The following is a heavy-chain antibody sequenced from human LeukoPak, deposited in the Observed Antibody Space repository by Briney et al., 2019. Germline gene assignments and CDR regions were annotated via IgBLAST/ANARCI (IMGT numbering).Heavy chain of an antibody. V-gene: IGHV3-53*05. CDR2: IYSGGST. J-gene: IGHJ4*02. CDR3: ARDPGYRTPEYYFDY. Sequence: GGSLRLSCAASGFTVSSNYMSWVRQAPGKGLEWVSVIYSGGSTYYADSVKGRFTISRDNSKNTLFLQMNSLRAEDTAVYYCARDPGYRTPEYYFDYWGQGTLVTVSS. D-gene: IGHD1-1*01. CDR1: GFTVSSNY.